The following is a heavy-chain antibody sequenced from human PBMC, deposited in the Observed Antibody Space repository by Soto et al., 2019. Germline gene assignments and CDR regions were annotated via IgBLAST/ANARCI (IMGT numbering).Heavy chain of an antibody. D-gene: IGHD7-27*01. CDR2: IYYSGST. J-gene: IGHJ4*02. Sequence: QVQLQESGPGLVKPSQTLSLTCTVSGGSISSGDYYWSWIRQPPGKGLEWIGYIYYSGSTYSNPSLKSRVTISVDTSKNQFSLKLSSVTAEDTAVYYCASGAGARAYFDYWGQGTLVTVSS. CDR3: ASGAGARAYFDY. V-gene: IGHV4-30-4*01. CDR1: GGSISSGDYY.